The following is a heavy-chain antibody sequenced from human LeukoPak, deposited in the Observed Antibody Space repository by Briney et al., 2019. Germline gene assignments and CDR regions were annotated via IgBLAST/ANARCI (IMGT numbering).Heavy chain of an antibody. Sequence: PSGTLSLTCAVSGGSISSSNWWSWVRQPPGKGLEWIGEIYHSGSTNYNPSLKSRVTISVDKSKIQFSLKLSSVTAADTAVYYCARAKGRQQLVGGWFDPWGQGTLVTVSS. CDR1: GGSISSSNW. J-gene: IGHJ5*02. CDR2: IYHSGST. CDR3: ARAKGRQQLVGGWFDP. D-gene: IGHD6-13*01. V-gene: IGHV4-4*02.